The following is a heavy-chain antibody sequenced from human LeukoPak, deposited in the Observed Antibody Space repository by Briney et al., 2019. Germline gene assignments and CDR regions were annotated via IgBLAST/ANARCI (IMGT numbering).Heavy chain of an antibody. CDR2: IWYDGSNK. V-gene: IGHV3-33*01. J-gene: IGHJ4*02. Sequence: GGSLRLSCAASGFTFSSYGMHWVRQAPGKGLDWVAVIWYDGSNKYYADSVKGRFTISRDNSKNTLYLQMNSLRAEDTAVYYCARAMVPRGEGDYWGQGTLVTVSS. CDR1: GFTFSSYG. D-gene: IGHD3-16*01. CDR3: ARAMVPRGEGDY.